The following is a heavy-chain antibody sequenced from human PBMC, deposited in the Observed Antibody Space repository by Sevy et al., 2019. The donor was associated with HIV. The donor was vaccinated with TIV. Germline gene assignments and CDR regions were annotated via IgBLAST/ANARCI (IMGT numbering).Heavy chain of an antibody. CDR1: GFTFSSYA. V-gene: IGHV3-30-3*01. D-gene: IGHD2-2*01. Sequence: GESLKISCAASGFTFSSYAMHWVRQAPGKGLEWVAVISYDGSNKYYVDPVKGRFTISRDNSKNTLYLQMNSRRAEDTAVYYWARDNLGYCISTSCPAWFAPWGQGTLVTVSS. CDR2: ISYDGSNK. CDR3: ARDNLGYCISTSCPAWFAP. J-gene: IGHJ5*02.